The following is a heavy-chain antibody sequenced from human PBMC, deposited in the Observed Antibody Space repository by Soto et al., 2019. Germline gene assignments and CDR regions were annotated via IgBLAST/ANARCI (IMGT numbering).Heavy chain of an antibody. CDR2: ISAYNGNT. D-gene: IGHD2-8*01. CDR3: ARVICTNGVCPFDY. Sequence: ASVNGSCKSSGYTFTSCCISWVRQAPGQGLEWMGWISAYNGNTNYAQKLQGRVTMTTDTSTSTAYMELRSLRSDDTAVYYCARVICTNGVCPFDYWGQGTLVTVSS. V-gene: IGHV1-18*04. J-gene: IGHJ4*02. CDR1: GYTFTSCC.